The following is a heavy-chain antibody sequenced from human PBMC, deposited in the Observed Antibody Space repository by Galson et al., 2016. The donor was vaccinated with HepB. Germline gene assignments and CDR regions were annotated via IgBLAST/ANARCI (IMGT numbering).Heavy chain of an antibody. CDR1: GGSISSGGYS. D-gene: IGHD6-13*01. CDR2: IYDSGST. V-gene: IGHV4-30-2*01. CDR3: VRDGSSTGSGYFHH. J-gene: IGHJ1*01. Sequence: TLSLTCAXSGGSISSGGYSWSWIRQPPGKGLEWIGYIYDSGSTYYNPSLRSRVTISVDRSKNQFSLKVNSVTAAATAVYYCVRDGSSTGSGYFHHWGQGTLVTVSS.